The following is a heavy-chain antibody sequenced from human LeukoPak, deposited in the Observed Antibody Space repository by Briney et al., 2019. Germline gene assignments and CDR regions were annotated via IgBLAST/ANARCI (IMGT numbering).Heavy chain of an antibody. Sequence: GGSLRLSCAASGFIFSSYAMRWVRQAPGKGLEWVSAISGSGGSTYYADSVKGRFTISRDNSKNTLYLQMNSLRAEDTAVYYCARDPPPYYYYYCGMDVWGQGTTVTVSS. CDR2: ISGSGGST. V-gene: IGHV3-23*01. CDR1: GFIFSSYA. CDR3: ARDPPPYYYYYCGMDV. J-gene: IGHJ6*02.